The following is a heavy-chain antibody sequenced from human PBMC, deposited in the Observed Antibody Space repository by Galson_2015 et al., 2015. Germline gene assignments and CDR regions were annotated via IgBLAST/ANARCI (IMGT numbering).Heavy chain of an antibody. Sequence: SCAASGFPVSTNYMSWVRQAPGKGLEWVSVIYSGGTTDYAGSVKGRFIISRDDSKDTLYLQMNSLRGEDTAVYYCARVFSSVTWYFDYWGQGTLVTVSS. CDR2: IYSGGTT. CDR1: GFPVSTNY. J-gene: IGHJ4*02. V-gene: IGHV3-53*01. D-gene: IGHD2-2*01. CDR3: ARVFSSVTWYFDY.